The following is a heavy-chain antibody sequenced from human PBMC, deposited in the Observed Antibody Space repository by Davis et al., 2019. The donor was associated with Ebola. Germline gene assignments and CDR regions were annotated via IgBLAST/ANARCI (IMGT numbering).Heavy chain of an antibody. CDR2: ISYDGSNK. CDR1: GFTFSSYA. J-gene: IGHJ4*02. V-gene: IGHV3-30-3*01. Sequence: GEPLKISCAASGFTFSSYAMHWVRQAPGKGLEWVAVISYDGSNKYYADSVKGRFTISRDNSKNSLYLQMNSLRTEDTALYYCAKAGPGRGDFWSGYLGYWGQGTLVTVSS. D-gene: IGHD3-3*01. CDR3: AKAGPGRGDFWSGYLGY.